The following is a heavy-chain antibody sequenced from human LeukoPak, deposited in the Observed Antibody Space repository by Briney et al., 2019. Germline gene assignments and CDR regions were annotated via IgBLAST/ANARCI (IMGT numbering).Heavy chain of an antibody. CDR1: GYTFTDYY. CDR2: INPNSGGT. D-gene: IGHD3-22*01. CDR3: ASRSSHRYYYDSSGYQDFDY. V-gene: IGHV1-2*02. J-gene: IGHJ4*02. Sequence: ASVKVSCKASGYTFTDYYMHWVRQAPGQGLEWMGWINPNSGGTNYAQKFQGRVTMTRDTSISTAYMELSRLRSDDTAVYYCASRSSHRYYYDSSGYQDFDYWGQGTLVTVSS.